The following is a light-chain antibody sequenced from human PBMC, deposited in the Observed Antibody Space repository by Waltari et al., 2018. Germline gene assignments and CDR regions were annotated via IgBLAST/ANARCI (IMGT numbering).Light chain of an antibody. CDR2: KAS. J-gene: IGKJ4*01. CDR1: QSINSW. CDR3: QQSYSTPPT. Sequence: DIQMTQFPSTMAASLGDRLTITCRARQSINSWLAWYQQKPGKAPNLLIYKASSLESGVPSRFSGSGSGTEFTLTISSLQPEDFATYYCQQSYSTPPTFGGGTKVEIK. V-gene: IGKV1-5*03.